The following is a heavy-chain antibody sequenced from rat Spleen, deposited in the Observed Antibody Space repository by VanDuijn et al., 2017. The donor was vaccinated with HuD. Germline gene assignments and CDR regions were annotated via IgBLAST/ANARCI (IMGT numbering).Heavy chain of an antibody. V-gene: IGHV3-3*01. CDR1: GYSITSSYR. D-gene: IGHD1-3*01. CDR3: ARSIFNYGSYVLDA. CDR2: INGGGST. J-gene: IGHJ4*01. Sequence: VQLQESGPGLVKPSQSLSLTCSVTGYSITSSYRWNWILKFPGNKLECMGYINGGGSTNYNPYLKSRISITRDTSKNQFFLQVNSVTTEDTATYYCARSIFNYGSYVLDAWGQGASVTVSS.